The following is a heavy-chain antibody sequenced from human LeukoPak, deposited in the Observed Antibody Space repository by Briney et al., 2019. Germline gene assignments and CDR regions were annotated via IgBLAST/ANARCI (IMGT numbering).Heavy chain of an antibody. CDR2: INHSGSA. CDR3: ARRSTRYYYYYGMDV. CDR1: GGSFSGYY. V-gene: IGHV4-34*01. J-gene: IGHJ6*04. D-gene: IGHD2-15*01. Sequence: SETLSLTCAVYGGSFSGYYWSWIRQPPGKGLEWIGEINHSGSANYNPSLESRVTISVDTSKNQFSLKLSSVTAADTAVYYCARRSTRYYYYYGMDVWGKGTTVTVSS.